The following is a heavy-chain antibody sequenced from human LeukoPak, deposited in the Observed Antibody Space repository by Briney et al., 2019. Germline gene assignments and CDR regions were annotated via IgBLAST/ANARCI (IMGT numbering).Heavy chain of an antibody. J-gene: IGHJ6*04. V-gene: IGHV1-3*01. CDR3: ARDLNVLRYFDWLFPADGMDV. CDR1: GYTFTSYA. Sequence: GASVKVSCKASGYTFTSYAMHWVRQAPGQRLEWMGWINAGNGNTKYSQKFQGRDTITRDTSASTAYMELSSLRSEDTAVYYCARDLNVLRYFDWLFPADGMDVWGKGTTVTVSS. D-gene: IGHD3-9*01. CDR2: INAGNGNT.